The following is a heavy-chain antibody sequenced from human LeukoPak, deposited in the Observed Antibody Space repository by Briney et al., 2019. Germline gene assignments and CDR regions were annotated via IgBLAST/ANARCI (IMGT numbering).Heavy chain of an antibody. Sequence: GGSLRLSCAASGFTFSDYYMSWIRQAPGKGLEWVSYISSSGSTIYYAGSVKGRFTISRDNAKNSLYLQMNSLRAEGTAVYYCARGGRFLEWSGGPVYYYYGMDVWGQGTTVTVSS. CDR1: GFTFSDYY. D-gene: IGHD3-3*01. CDR3: ARGGRFLEWSGGPVYYYYGMDV. CDR2: ISSSGSTI. V-gene: IGHV3-11*01. J-gene: IGHJ6*02.